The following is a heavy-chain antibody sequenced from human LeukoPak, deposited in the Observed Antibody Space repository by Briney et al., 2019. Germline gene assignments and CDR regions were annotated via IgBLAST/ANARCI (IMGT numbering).Heavy chain of an antibody. CDR1: GFSFRNYG. D-gene: IGHD2-2*01. J-gene: IGHJ1*01. CDR2: ISSSSSYI. CDR3: AKPLRAIFEYFQH. Sequence: GGSLRLSCAASGFSFRNYGMNWVRQAPGKGLEWVSSISSSSSYIYYADSVKGRFTISRDNAKNSLYLQMNSLRAEDTAVYYCAKPLRAIFEYFQHWGQGTLVTVSS. V-gene: IGHV3-21*04.